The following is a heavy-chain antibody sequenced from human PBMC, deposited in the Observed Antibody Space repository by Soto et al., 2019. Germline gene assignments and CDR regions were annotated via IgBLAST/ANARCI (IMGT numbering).Heavy chain of an antibody. D-gene: IGHD2-15*01. Sequence: VASVKVSCKASGGTFSSYAITWVRQAPGQGLEWMGGIIPIFGTANYAQKFQARVTITADESTSTAYMELSSLRSEDTAVYYCARVYCSGGSCYSIDYWGQGTLVTVSS. V-gene: IGHV1-69*13. CDR3: ARVYCSGGSCYSIDY. J-gene: IGHJ4*02. CDR1: GGTFSSYA. CDR2: IIPIFGTA.